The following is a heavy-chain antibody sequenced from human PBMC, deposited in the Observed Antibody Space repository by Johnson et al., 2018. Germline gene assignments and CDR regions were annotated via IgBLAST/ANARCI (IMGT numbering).Heavy chain of an antibody. CDR1: GFTFSPYA. Sequence: QVQLVESGGGVVQPGRSLRLSCAASGFTFSPYAMFWVRQAPGKGLEGVAXXXXXXXXXXXXXXXXXXFPISRDNSNTTLLRQINSLRAEDTAVYYWAKALGVYPYDGFDTWGQGTMVTVSS. D-gene: IGHD3-16*01. CDR3: AKALGVYPYDGFDT. V-gene: IGHV3-30*18. CDR2: XXXXXXXX. J-gene: IGHJ3*02.